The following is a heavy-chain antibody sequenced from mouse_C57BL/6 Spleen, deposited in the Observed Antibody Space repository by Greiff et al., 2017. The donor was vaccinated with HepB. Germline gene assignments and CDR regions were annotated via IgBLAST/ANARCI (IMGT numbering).Heavy chain of an antibody. J-gene: IGHJ4*01. CDR1: GYTFTDYY. CDR2: INPNNGGT. D-gene: IGHD2-3*01. V-gene: IGHV1-26*01. CDR3: ARGYDGYYVRAMDY. Sequence: VQLKQSGPELVKPGASVKISCKASGYTFTDYYMNWVKQSHGKSLEWIGDINPNNGGTSYNQKFKGKATLTVDKSSSTAYMELRSLTSEDSAVYYCARGYDGYYVRAMDYWGQGTSVTVSS.